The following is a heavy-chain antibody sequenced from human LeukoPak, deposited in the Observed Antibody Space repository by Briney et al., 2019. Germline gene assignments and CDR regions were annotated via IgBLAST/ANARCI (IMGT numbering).Heavy chain of an antibody. J-gene: IGHJ6*03. D-gene: IGHD6-19*01. CDR1: GGSFSGYY. CDR2: INHSGST. Sequence: PSETLSLTCAVYGGSFSGYYWSWIRQPPGKGLEWIGEINHSGSTNYNPSLKSRVTISVDTSKNQFSLKLSSVTAADTAVYYCARLVIAVAGQGYYYYYYYMDVWGKGTTVTISS. CDR3: ARLVIAVAGQGYYYYYYYMDV. V-gene: IGHV4-34*01.